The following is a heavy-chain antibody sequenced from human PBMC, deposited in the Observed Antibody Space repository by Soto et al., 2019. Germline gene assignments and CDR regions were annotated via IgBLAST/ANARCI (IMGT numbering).Heavy chain of an antibody. V-gene: IGHV1-18*01. J-gene: IGHJ4*02. Sequence: ASVKVSCKASGYTFTSYGISWVRQAPGQGLEWMGWISAYNGNTNYAQKLQGRVTMTTDTSTSTAYMELRSLRSDDTAVYYCARDWYYDSSGYYYVSFDYWGQGTPVTVSS. D-gene: IGHD3-22*01. CDR1: GYTFTSYG. CDR3: ARDWYYDSSGYYYVSFDY. CDR2: ISAYNGNT.